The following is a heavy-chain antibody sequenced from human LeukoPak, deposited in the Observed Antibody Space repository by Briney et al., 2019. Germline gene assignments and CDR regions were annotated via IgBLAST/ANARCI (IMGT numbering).Heavy chain of an antibody. CDR3: ARDYGDYGDYYYGMDV. J-gene: IGHJ6*02. Sequence: PSETLSLTCTVSGGSISNYYWSWIRQPAGKGLEWIGRIYTSGSTNYNPSLKSRVTMSVDTSKNHFSLKMSSVTAADTAVYYCARDYGDYGDYYYGMDVWGQGTTVAVSS. CDR2: IYTSGST. V-gene: IGHV4-4*07. D-gene: IGHD4-17*01. CDR1: GGSISNYY.